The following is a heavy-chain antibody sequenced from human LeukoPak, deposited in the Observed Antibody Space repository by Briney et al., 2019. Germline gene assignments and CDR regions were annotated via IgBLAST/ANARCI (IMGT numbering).Heavy chain of an antibody. CDR1: GFTFSSYW. D-gene: IGHD2-15*01. J-gene: IGHJ5*02. CDR2: IKQDGSEK. V-gene: IGHV3-7*01. Sequence: GGSLRLSCAASGFTFSSYWMSWVRQAPGKGLEWVANIKQDGSEKYYVDSVKGRFTISRDNAKNSLYLQMNSLRAEDTAVYYCARVSEGIVVVAAATRDIGWWFDPWGQGTLVTVSS. CDR3: ARVSEGIVVVAAATRDIGWWFDP.